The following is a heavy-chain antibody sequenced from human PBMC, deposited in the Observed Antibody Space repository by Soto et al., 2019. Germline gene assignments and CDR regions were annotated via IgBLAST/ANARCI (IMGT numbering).Heavy chain of an antibody. V-gene: IGHV5-51*01. Sequence: PGESLKISCKGSGYSFTSYWIGWVRQMPGKGLEWMGIIYPGDSDTRYSPSFQGQVTISADKSISTAYLQWSSLKASDTAMYYCAGPSLPKTPRNYYYYGMDVWGQGTTVTVSS. D-gene: IGHD3-16*01. J-gene: IGHJ6*02. CDR3: AGPSLPKTPRNYYYYGMDV. CDR1: GYSFTSYW. CDR2: IYPGDSDT.